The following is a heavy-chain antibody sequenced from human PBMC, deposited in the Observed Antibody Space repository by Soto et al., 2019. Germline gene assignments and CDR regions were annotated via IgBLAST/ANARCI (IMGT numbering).Heavy chain of an antibody. D-gene: IGHD1-26*01. V-gene: IGHV3-23*01. J-gene: IGHJ5*02. CDR2: ISGSGLNK. Sequence: PGGSLRLSCAASGFTFENFGMSWVRQAPGKGLEWISSISGSGLNKYYADSVKGRFTISRDNSKSTVYLELSNLRAEDTAVYHCAKNQGVELVPLATVDWFDPWGQGSVVTVSS. CDR1: GFTFENFG. CDR3: AKNQGVELVPLATVDWFDP.